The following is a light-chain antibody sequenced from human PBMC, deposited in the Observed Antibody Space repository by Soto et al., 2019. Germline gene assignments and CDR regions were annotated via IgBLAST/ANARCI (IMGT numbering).Light chain of an antibody. Sequence: QSALTQPASVSGSPGQSITISCTGTNSDVGRYNYVSWYQHHPGKAPKLLISEVDNRPSGVSNRFSGSKSGDTASLTISGLQAEDEADYYCSSYTSTSTVYVFGTGTKLTVL. CDR1: NSDVGRYNY. J-gene: IGLJ1*01. CDR3: SSYTSTSTVYV. V-gene: IGLV2-14*01. CDR2: EVD.